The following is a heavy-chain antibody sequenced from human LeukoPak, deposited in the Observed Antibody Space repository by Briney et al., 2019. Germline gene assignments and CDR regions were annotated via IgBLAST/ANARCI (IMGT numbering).Heavy chain of an antibody. CDR1: GFTFSSYT. D-gene: IGHD2/OR15-2a*01. CDR3: ARGPLYDLDDAFDI. V-gene: IGHV3-30-3*01. CDR2: ISYDGSNK. J-gene: IGHJ3*02. Sequence: PGRSLRLSCAAPGFTFSSYTMHRVRQAPGKGLEWVAVISYDGSNKNYADSVKGRFTISRDNSKNTLYLQMNSLRVEDTAVYYCARGPLYDLDDAFDIWGQGTMVTVSS.